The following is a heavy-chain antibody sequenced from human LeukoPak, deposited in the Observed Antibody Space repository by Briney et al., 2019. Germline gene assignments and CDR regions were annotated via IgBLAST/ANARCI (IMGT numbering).Heavy chain of an antibody. CDR2: ISSSGSYI. J-gene: IGHJ3*02. CDR3: ARDEGIAARRGAFDI. V-gene: IGHV3-21*01. Sequence: GGSLRLSCAASGFTFSSYSMNWVRQAPGKGLEWVSSISSSGSYIYYADSLRGRFTISRDNAKTPLYLQMNSLRAEDTAVYYCARDEGIAARRGAFDIWGQGTMVTVSS. D-gene: IGHD6-6*01. CDR1: GFTFSSYS.